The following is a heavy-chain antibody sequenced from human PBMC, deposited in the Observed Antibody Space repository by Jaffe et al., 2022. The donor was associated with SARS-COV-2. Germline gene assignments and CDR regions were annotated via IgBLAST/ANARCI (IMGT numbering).Heavy chain of an antibody. D-gene: IGHD6-25*01. CDR2: ISWNSGSI. CDR3: AKEGGGSYGMDV. CDR1: GFTFDDYA. V-gene: IGHV3-9*01. J-gene: IGHJ6*02. Sequence: EVQLVESGGGLVQPGRSLRLSCAASGFTFDDYAMHWVRQAPGKGLEWVSGISWNSGSIGYADSVKGRFTISRDNAKNSLYLQMNSLRAEDTALYYCAKEGGGSYGMDVWGQGTTVTVSS.